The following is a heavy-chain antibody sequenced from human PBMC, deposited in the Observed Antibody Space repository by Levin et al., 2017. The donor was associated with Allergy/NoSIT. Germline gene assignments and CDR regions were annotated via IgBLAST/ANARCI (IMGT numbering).Heavy chain of an antibody. CDR1: GFTFDDYA. V-gene: IGHV3-9*01. CDR2: ISWNSGSI. Sequence: PGGSLRLSCAASGFTFDDYAMHWVRQAPGKGLEWVSGISWNSGSIGYADSVKGRFTISRDNAKNSLYLQMNSLRAEDTALYYCAKDANGSGSYYYNWFDPWGQGTLVTVSS. CDR3: AKDANGSGSYYYNWFDP. J-gene: IGHJ5*02. D-gene: IGHD3-10*01.